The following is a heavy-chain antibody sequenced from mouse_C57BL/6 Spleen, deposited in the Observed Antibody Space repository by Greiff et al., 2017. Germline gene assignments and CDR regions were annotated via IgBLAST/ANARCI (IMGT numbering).Heavy chain of an antibody. CDR3: ARFDSNYFDY. Sequence: VQLQQPGAELVMPGASVKLSCKASGYTFTSYWMHWVKQRPGQGLEWIGEIDPSDSYTNYTQKFKGKSTLNVDKSSSPAYLQLSSLTSEDSAVYYCARFDSNYFDYWGQGTTLTVSS. V-gene: IGHV1-69*01. CDR2: IDPSDSYT. CDR1: GYTFTSYW. D-gene: IGHD2-5*01. J-gene: IGHJ2*01.